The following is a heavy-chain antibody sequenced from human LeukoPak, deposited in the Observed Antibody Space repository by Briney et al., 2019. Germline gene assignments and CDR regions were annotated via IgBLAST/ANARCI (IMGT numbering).Heavy chain of an antibody. J-gene: IGHJ6*02. D-gene: IGHD5-18*01. Sequence: ASVKVSCKASGYTFTGYYMHWVRQAPGQGLEWMGWINPNSGGTNYAQKFQGRVTMTRDTSKNQFSLKLSSVTAADTAVYYCARGPTRGYSYGYNYYYGMDVWGQGTTVTVSS. CDR1: GYTFTGYY. CDR2: INPNSGGT. V-gene: IGHV1-2*02. CDR3: ARGPTRGYSYGYNYYYGMDV.